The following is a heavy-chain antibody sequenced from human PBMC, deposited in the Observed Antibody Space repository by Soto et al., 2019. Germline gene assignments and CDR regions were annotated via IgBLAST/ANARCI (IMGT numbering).Heavy chain of an antibody. V-gene: IGHV1-46*01. Sequence: QVQLMQSGAEVKKPGASVRVSCKASGYTFTNYYVHWVRQAPGQGLEWMGFINPNGGSTTYAQKFQGRFTVTTDTSTRTGYMQLSSLRSEDTAVFYCARSAPYDYWGQGTLVNVSS. CDR2: INPNGGST. J-gene: IGHJ4*02. CDR3: ARSAPYDY. CDR1: GYTFTNYY.